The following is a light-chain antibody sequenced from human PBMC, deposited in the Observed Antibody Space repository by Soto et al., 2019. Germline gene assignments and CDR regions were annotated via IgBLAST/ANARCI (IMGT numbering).Light chain of an antibody. CDR3: QQYNKWPLT. V-gene: IGKV3-15*01. CDR2: GAS. CDR1: QSVSSRY. J-gene: IGKJ1*01. Sequence: ENVLTQSPGTLSLSPGERATLSCRASQSVSSRYLAWYQQKPGQAPRLLIYGASTRATGVPPTFSGSASGTEFTLTISSLQSEDFTVYYCQQYNKWPLTFGQGTKVDIK.